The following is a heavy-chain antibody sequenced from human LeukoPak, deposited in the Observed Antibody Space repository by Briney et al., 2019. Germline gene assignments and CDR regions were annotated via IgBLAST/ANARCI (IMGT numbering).Heavy chain of an antibody. J-gene: IGHJ4*02. V-gene: IGHV4-39*07. CDR3: ARGGEWFSFDY. Sequence: KPSETLSLTCTVSGGSISSSSYYWGWIRQPPGKGLEWIGSIYYSGPTYYNPSLKSRVTISVDTSKNQFSLKLSSVTAADTAVYYCARGGEWFSFDYWGQGTLVTVSS. CDR2: IYYSGPT. CDR1: GGSISSSSYY. D-gene: IGHD3-3*01.